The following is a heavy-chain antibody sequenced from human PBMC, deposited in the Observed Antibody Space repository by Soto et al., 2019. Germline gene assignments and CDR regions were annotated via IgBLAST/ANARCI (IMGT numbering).Heavy chain of an antibody. D-gene: IGHD2-2*01. CDR3: ARLVSTSDAFDI. CDR1: GYTFTSYW. J-gene: IGHJ3*02. Sequence: PGESLKISCKGSGYTFTSYWISWVRQMPGKGLEWMGRIDPADSYTNYSPSFEGHVTISADKSISIAYLQWSGLKASDTAMYYCARLVSTSDAFDIWGQGTMVTVSS. CDR2: IDPADSYT. V-gene: IGHV5-10-1*01.